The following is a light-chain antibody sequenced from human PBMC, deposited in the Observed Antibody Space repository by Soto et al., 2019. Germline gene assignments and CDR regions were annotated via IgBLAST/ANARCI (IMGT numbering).Light chain of an antibody. J-gene: IGKJ1*01. CDR2: TAS. V-gene: IGKV1-39*01. CDR3: QQSYRTPLT. Sequence: IQMTQSPSSLSASIGDRVTITCRASQTISGYLNWYQQELGKAPRLLIYTASNLQSGVPSRFSGSGSGTSFTLTISSLQPEDFSTYYCQQSYRTPLTFAQGTKVDIK. CDR1: QTISGY.